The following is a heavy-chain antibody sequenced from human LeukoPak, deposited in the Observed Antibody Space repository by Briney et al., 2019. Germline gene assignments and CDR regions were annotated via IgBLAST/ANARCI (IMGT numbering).Heavy chain of an antibody. D-gene: IGHD3-10*01. Sequence: GGSLRLSCAASGFILSSYWMHWVRQAPGKGLVWVSRTNSDGSNTDYADSVKGRFTISRDNAKNTLYLQMNSLRAEDTAVYYCARVGITMIRTDAFDIWGQGTMVTVPS. CDR1: GFILSSYW. CDR2: TNSDGSNT. CDR3: ARVGITMIRTDAFDI. J-gene: IGHJ3*02. V-gene: IGHV3-74*01.